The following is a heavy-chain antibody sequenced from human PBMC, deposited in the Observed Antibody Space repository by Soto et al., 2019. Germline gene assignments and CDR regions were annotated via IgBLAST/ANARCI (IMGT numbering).Heavy chain of an antibody. CDR3: ATEMVRGVWSDY. J-gene: IGHJ4*02. D-gene: IGHD3-10*01. V-gene: IGHV1-18*01. CDR2: ISTYNGNT. CDR1: GYTFTSYG. Sequence: QVQLVQSGAEVKKPGASVKVSCKASGYTFTSYGISWVRQAPGQGLEWMGWISTYNGNTKYAQKLQGRVTMTTDTSTSTAYMELRSLRSEDTAVFYCATEMVRGVWSDYWGQGTLGTVSS.